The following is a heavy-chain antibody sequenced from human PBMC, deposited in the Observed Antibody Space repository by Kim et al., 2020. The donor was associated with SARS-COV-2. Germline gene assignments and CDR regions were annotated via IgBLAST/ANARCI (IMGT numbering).Heavy chain of an antibody. CDR1: GGSISSYY. D-gene: IGHD2-2*01. V-gene: IGHV4-59*01. J-gene: IGHJ3*02. CDR3: ARTGYCSSTSCYGVAFDI. CDR2: IYYSGST. Sequence: SETLSLTCTVSGGSISSYYWSWIRQPPGKGLEWIGYIYYSGSTNYNPSLKSRVTISVDTSKNQFSLKLSSVTAADTAVYYCARTGYCSSTSCYGVAFDI.